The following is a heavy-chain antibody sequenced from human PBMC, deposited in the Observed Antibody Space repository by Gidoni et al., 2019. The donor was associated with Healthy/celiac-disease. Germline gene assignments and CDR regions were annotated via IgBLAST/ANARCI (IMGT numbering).Heavy chain of an antibody. D-gene: IGHD6-19*01. CDR1: GGSISSGSYY. J-gene: IGHJ1*01. Sequence: QVQLQESGPGLVKPSQTLSLTCTVSGGSISSGSYYWSWIRQPAGKGLEWIGRIYTSGSTNYNPSLKSRVTISVDTSKNQFSLKLSSVTAADTAVYYCARTTSGWYQSTGYFQHWGQGTLVTVSS. CDR2: IYTSGST. CDR3: ARTTSGWYQSTGYFQH. V-gene: IGHV4-61*02.